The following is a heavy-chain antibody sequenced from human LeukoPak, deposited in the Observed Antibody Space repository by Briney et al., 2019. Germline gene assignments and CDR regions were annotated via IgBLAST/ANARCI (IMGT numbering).Heavy chain of an antibody. J-gene: IGHJ4*02. CDR1: GYFISSGYH. CDR3: AAPSRYCTNGVCYAY. Sequence: SETLSLTCAVSGYFISSGYHGGWIRQPPGKGLEWIGSMSHSGSTYYNPSLKSRVTISVDTSKNQFSLKLSSVTAADTAVYYCAAPSRYCTNGVCYAYWGQGTLVTVSS. D-gene: IGHD2-8*01. V-gene: IGHV4-38-2*01. CDR2: MSHSGST.